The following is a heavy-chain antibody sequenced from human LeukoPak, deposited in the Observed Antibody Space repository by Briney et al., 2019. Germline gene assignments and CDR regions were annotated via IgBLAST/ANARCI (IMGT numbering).Heavy chain of an antibody. Sequence: GGPLRLSCSPSGFPFDDYAMHWVGQAPGKGLDWVSFISGDGDTTSYADSVKGRFTIYRDNSKESLYLQMNSLRSEDTALYYCAKTYYYASGSYKRYGMDVWGQGTTVTVSS. CDR2: ISGDGDTT. D-gene: IGHD3-10*01. J-gene: IGHJ6*02. V-gene: IGHV3-43*02. CDR1: GFPFDDYA. CDR3: AKTYYYASGSYKRYGMDV.